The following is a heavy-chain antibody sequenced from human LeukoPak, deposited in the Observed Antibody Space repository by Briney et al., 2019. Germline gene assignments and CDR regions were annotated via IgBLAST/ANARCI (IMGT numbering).Heavy chain of an antibody. CDR3: ARDYFGSDQPFDY. D-gene: IGHD3-10*01. V-gene: IGHV3-7*01. Sequence: PGGSLRLSCAASGFTFSSYWMSWVRQAPGKGLEWVANIKQDGSEKYYVDSVKGRFTISRDNARNSLYLQMNSLRAEDTAVYYCARDYFGSDQPFDYWGQGTLVTVSS. J-gene: IGHJ4*02. CDR2: IKQDGSEK. CDR1: GFTFSSYW.